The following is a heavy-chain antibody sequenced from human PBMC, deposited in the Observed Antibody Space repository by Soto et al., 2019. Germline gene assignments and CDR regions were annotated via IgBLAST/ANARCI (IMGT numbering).Heavy chain of an antibody. CDR2: IYSGGST. CDR1: GFTVSSNY. J-gene: IGHJ4*02. V-gene: IGHV3-53*01. CDR3: ARATHYGGKYFDY. D-gene: IGHD4-17*01. Sequence: GGSLRLSCAASGFTVSSNYMSWVRQAPGKGLEWVSVIYSGGSTYYADSVKGRFTISRDSSKNTLYLQMNSLRAGDTAVYYCARATHYGGKYFDYWGQGTLVTVSS.